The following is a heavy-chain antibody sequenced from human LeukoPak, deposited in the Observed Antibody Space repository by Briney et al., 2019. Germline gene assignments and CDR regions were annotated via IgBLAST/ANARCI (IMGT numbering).Heavy chain of an antibody. CDR2: ISNYDGST. CDR1: GYTFSRYS. Sequence: ASVKVSCKASGYTFSRYSISWVRHAPGQGLEWIGWISNYDGSTKFSQTLQGRVTLTTYTSRSTAYMELRRLSSDDTAVYYGARERSNYFDSSGYAFWGQGTLVTVS. V-gene: IGHV1-18*01. CDR3: ARERSNYFDSSGYAF. D-gene: IGHD3-22*01. J-gene: IGHJ4*02.